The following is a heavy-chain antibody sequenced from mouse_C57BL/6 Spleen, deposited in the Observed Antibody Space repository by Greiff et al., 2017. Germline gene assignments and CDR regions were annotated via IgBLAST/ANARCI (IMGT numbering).Heavy chain of an antibody. CDR1: GYAFSSSW. J-gene: IGHJ1*03. Sequence: QVQLQQSGPELVKPGASVKISCKASGYAFSSSWMNWVKQRPGKGLVWIGRIYPGDGDTNYNGKFKGKATLTADTSSSTAYMQLSSLTSEDSAVYFCASSVVGDWYFDVWGTGTTVTVSS. V-gene: IGHV1-82*01. CDR2: IYPGDGDT. CDR3: ASSVVGDWYFDV. D-gene: IGHD1-1*01.